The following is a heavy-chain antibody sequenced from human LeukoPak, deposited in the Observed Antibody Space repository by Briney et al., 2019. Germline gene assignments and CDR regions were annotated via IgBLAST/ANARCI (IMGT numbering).Heavy chain of an antibody. Sequence: PGGSLRLSCAASGFTFSTYAMHWVRQAPGKGLQWVAVISYDGSNKYYADSVKGRFTISRDNSNNTLYLQMNSLRAEDTAVYYCAREYCSGGSCYSDYYYYGLDVWGQGTTVTVSS. J-gene: IGHJ6*02. CDR3: AREYCSGGSCYSDYYYYGLDV. CDR1: GFTFSTYA. CDR2: ISYDGSNK. D-gene: IGHD2-15*01. V-gene: IGHV3-30-3*01.